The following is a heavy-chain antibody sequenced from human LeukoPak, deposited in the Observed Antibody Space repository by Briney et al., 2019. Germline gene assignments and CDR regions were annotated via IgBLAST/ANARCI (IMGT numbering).Heavy chain of an antibody. Sequence: ASVKVSCKASGYTFTGYYIHWVRQAPGQGLEWMGWINSNTGDTNYAQKFQGRVTMTRDTSISTAYMESSRLRSDDAAVYYCARDKSGHWFDPWGQGTLVTVSS. CDR1: GYTFTGYY. CDR3: ARDKSGHWFDP. J-gene: IGHJ5*02. CDR2: INSNTGDT. V-gene: IGHV1-2*02.